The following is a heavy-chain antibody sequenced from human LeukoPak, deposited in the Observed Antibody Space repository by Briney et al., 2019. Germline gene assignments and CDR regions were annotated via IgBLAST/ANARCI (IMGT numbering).Heavy chain of an antibody. D-gene: IGHD1-14*01. Sequence: GGSLRLSCAASGFTFSSYGMHWVRQAPGKGLEWVAVIWYDGSNKYYADSVKGRFTISRDNAKNTVFLQMNSLRAEDTAVYYCVRGLLGTGDYWGQGTLVTVSS. CDR1: GFTFSSYG. CDR2: IWYDGSNK. J-gene: IGHJ4*02. CDR3: VRGLLGTGDY. V-gene: IGHV3-33*01.